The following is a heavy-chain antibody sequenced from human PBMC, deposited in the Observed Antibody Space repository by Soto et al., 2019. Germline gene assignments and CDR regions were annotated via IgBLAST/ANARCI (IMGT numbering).Heavy chain of an antibody. Sequence: QVQLVESGGGVVQPGRSLRLSCAASGFTFSSYGMHWVRQAPGKGLEWVAVISYDGSNKYYADSVKGRFTISRDNSKNTLYLQMNSLRAEDTAVYYCAIPRHPRIIYGDYFDYWGQGTLVTVSS. J-gene: IGHJ4*02. CDR2: ISYDGSNK. CDR3: AIPRHPRIIYGDYFDY. V-gene: IGHV3-30*03. CDR1: GFTFSSYG. D-gene: IGHD4-17*01.